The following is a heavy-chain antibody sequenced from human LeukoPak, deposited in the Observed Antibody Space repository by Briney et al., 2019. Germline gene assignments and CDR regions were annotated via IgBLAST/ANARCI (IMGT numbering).Heavy chain of an antibody. J-gene: IGHJ5*02. D-gene: IGHD4-17*01. CDR3: ARAPGEGWFDP. CDR1: GFTFSSYW. CDR2: IKQDGSEK. Sequence: PGGSLRLSCAASGFTFSSYWMSWVRQAPGKGLEWVASIKQDGSEKYYVDSVKGRFTISRDNAKNSLYLQMNSLRAEDTALYYCARAPGEGWFDPWGQGTLVNVSS. V-gene: IGHV3-7*01.